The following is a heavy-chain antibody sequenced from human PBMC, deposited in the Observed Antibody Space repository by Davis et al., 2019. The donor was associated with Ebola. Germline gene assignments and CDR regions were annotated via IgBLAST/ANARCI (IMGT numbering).Heavy chain of an antibody. CDR2: MSSSRSYI. Sequence: GESLKISCAASGFTFSSYSMNWVRQAPGKGLEWVSSMSSSRSYIYYADSVKGRFTISRDNAKNSLYLQMNSLRAEDTAVYYCARDFYGGHYFDYWGQGTLVTVSS. D-gene: IGHD4-23*01. CDR3: ARDFYGGHYFDY. V-gene: IGHV3-21*04. CDR1: GFTFSSYS. J-gene: IGHJ4*02.